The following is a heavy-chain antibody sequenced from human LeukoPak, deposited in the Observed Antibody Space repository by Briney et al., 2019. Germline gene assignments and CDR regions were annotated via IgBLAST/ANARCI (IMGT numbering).Heavy chain of an antibody. CDR1: GFTFSSYA. CDR2: ISVSGGNT. CDR3: ERGLICSRDCYPNWYFDL. J-gene: IGHJ2*01. Sequence: GGSLRLSCEASGFTFSSYAMSLVGQAPGKGLEWVSSISVSGGNTPYADSVKGRFTISRVNSKNTLYLQMSSLRAEDTAVYYCERGLICSRDCYPNWYFDLWGRGTLVTVSS. D-gene: IGHD2-21*02. V-gene: IGHV3-23*01.